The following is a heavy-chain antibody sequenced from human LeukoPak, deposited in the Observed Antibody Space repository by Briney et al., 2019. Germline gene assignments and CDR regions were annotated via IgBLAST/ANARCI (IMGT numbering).Heavy chain of an antibody. D-gene: IGHD5-18*01. CDR3: ARPSGYSYGYGIDY. J-gene: IGHJ4*02. V-gene: IGHV4-39*01. CDR2: IYYSGST. CDR1: GGSISSSSYY. Sequence: SETLSLTCTVSGGSISSSSYYWGWFRQPPGKGLEWIGSIYYSGSTYYNPSLKSRVTISVDTSKNQFSLKLSSVTAADTAVYYCARPSGYSYGYGIDYWGQGTLVTVSS.